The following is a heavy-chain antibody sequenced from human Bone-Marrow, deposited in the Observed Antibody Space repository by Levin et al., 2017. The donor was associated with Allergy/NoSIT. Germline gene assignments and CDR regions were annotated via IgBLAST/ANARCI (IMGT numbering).Heavy chain of an antibody. J-gene: IGHJ6*03. Sequence: PSETLSLTCTVSGGSISRYFWSWIRQPPGKGLEWIGYIYDSGNTNYNPSLKSRVTVSVDTSKNQFSLRLTSVTAADTAVYYCARVLTTMTPNWKYYYYMDVWGKGTTVSVSS. V-gene: IGHV4-59*01. CDR1: GGSISRYF. CDR2: IYDSGNT. CDR3: ARVLTTMTPNWKYYYYMDV. D-gene: IGHD4-17*01.